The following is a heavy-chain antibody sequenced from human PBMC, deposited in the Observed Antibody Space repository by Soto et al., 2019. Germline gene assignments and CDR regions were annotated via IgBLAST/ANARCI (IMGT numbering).Heavy chain of an antibody. CDR3: VRGASLNFDY. CDR2: VNWNGGST. V-gene: IGHV3-20*04. Sequence: EVQLVESGGGVLRPGGSLRLSCAASGFTFDDYGMSWARQAPGKGLEWVSGVNWNGGSTGYADSVKGSFTISRDNAKNSLYLQMNSLRAEDTAFYYCVRGASLNFDYWGQGTLVTVSS. CDR1: GFTFDDYG. J-gene: IGHJ4*02. D-gene: IGHD1-26*01.